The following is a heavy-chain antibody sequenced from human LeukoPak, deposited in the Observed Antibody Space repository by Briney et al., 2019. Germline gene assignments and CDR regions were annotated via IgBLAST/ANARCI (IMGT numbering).Heavy chain of an antibody. CDR1: GVSISDYY. CDR3: ARGRYESTRLSADYYYYMDV. J-gene: IGHJ6*03. V-gene: IGHV4-4*07. D-gene: IGHD1-14*01. Sequence: TSETLSLTCAVSGVSISDYYWSWIRQPAGKGLEWIGRIYTSGSTIYNPSLKSRVTMSVDTSKNQFSLRLSSVTAADTAVYYCARGRYESTRLSADYYYYMDVWGKGTTVTVSS. CDR2: IYTSGST.